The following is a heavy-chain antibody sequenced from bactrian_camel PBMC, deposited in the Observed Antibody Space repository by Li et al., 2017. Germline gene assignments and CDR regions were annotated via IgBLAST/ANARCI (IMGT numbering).Heavy chain of an antibody. CDR1: GFTESGAY. J-gene: IGHJ4*01. CDR3: ARVRGVVAVGFVDY. V-gene: IGHV3S40*01. Sequence: VQLVESGGGSVQAGGSVTLSCVASGFTESGAYVAWIRQAPGKGREWVASIDSGGSTTYYADSVKGRFTASRDNAQNTVYLQMNSLKPDDTAVYSCARVRGVVAVGFVDYWGQGTQVTVS. CDR2: IDSGGSTT. D-gene: IGHD6*01.